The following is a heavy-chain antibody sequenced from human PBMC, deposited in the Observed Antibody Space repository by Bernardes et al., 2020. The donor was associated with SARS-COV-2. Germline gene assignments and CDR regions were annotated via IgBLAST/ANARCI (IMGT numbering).Heavy chain of an antibody. D-gene: IGHD6-19*01. J-gene: IGHJ4*02. CDR1: GGSISSSSYY. Sequence: SETLSLTRTVSGGSISSSSYYWGWIRQPPGKGLEWIGTIYYTGSTYYNPSLKSRVTISVDTSKNQFSLRLTSVTAADTSVYYCARAPPEAVAGMGLFDYWRQGTLVTVSS. CDR3: ARAPPEAVAGMGLFDY. CDR2: IYYTGST. V-gene: IGHV4-39*01.